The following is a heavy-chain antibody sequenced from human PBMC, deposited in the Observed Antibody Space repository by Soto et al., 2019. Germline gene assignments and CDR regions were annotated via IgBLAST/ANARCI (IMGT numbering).Heavy chain of an antibody. D-gene: IGHD3-16*01. J-gene: IGHJ4*02. CDR1: GFTVSTQY. Sequence: EVQVVESGGGLVQPGGSLRLSCAASGFTVSTQYMRWVRQAPGKGLEWVSVIYSGGSTFYSDSVRSRFTISRDNYKKTVNLQMNSLRAEDTAVYYCARDPWAADYWGPGTLVTGSS. CDR2: IYSGGST. CDR3: ARDPWAADY. V-gene: IGHV3-66*01.